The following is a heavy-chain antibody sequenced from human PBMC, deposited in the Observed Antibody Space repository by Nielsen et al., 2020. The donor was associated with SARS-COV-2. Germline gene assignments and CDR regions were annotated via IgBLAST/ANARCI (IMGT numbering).Heavy chain of an antibody. CDR2: IYSGGST. J-gene: IGHJ6*03. CDR3: ARVDGVARLYYMDV. CDR1: GFTVSSNY. D-gene: IGHD2-15*01. V-gene: IGHV3-53*01. Sequence: GGSLRLSCAASGFTVSSNYMCWVRQAPGKGLEWVSVIYSGGSTYYADSVKGRFTISRDNSKNTLYLQMNSLRAEDTAVYYCARVDGVARLYYMDVWGKGTTVTVSS.